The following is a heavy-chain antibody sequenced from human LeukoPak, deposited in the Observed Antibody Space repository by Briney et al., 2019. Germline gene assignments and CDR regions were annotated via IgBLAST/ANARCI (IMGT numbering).Heavy chain of an antibody. CDR3: ARRSIAVAGTSFDY. D-gene: IGHD6-19*01. J-gene: IGHJ4*02. V-gene: IGHV3-74*01. CDR1: GFTSSSYW. CDR2: ISSDGSST. Sequence: GGSLRLSCADSGFTSSSYWMHWVRQAPGKGLVWVSRISSDGSSTYYADSVKGRFTISRDNAKNTLFLQMNSLRAEDTAVYYCARRSIAVAGTSFDYWGQGTLVTVSS.